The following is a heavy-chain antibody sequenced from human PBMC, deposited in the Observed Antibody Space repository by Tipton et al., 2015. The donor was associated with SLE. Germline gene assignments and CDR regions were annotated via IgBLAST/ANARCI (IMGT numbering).Heavy chain of an antibody. D-gene: IGHD6-6*01. CDR2: IYYSGST. J-gene: IGHJ2*01. V-gene: IGHV4-59*01. CDR1: GGSISSYY. Sequence: LRLSCTVSGGSISSYYWSWIRQPPGKGLEWIGYIYYSGSTNYNPSLKSRVTISVDTSKNQFSLKLSSVTAADTAMYYCARDPAPYSSPSEYFDLWGRGTLVTVSS. CDR3: ARDPAPYSSPSEYFDL.